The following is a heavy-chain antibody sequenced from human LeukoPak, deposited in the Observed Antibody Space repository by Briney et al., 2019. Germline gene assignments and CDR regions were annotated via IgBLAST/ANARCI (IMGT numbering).Heavy chain of an antibody. Sequence: ASETLYLTCAVYGGSFSGYYWSWIRQPPGKGLEWIGEINHSGSTNYNPSLKSRVTISVDTSKNQFSLKLSSVTAADTAVYYCARGRRVPSGVRGALYYYYGMDVWGQGTTVTVSS. V-gene: IGHV4-34*01. CDR3: ARGRRVPSGVRGALYYYYGMDV. D-gene: IGHD3-10*01. CDR2: INHSGST. CDR1: GGSFSGYY. J-gene: IGHJ6*02.